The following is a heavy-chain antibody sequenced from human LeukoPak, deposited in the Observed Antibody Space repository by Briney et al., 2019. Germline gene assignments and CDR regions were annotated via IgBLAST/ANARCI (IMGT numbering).Heavy chain of an antibody. Sequence: SETLSLTCTVSGGSITSYYWSWIRQPPGKGLEWIGNIYYSGSTTYNPSLKSRVTISVDTSKNQFSLKLSSVTAADTAVYYCARDGRIQLWFAFDIWGQGTMVTVSS. D-gene: IGHD5-18*01. CDR2: IYYSGST. J-gene: IGHJ3*02. V-gene: IGHV4-59*01. CDR3: ARDGRIQLWFAFDI. CDR1: GGSITSYY.